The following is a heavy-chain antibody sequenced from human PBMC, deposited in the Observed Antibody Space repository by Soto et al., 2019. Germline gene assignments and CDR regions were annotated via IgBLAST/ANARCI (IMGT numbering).Heavy chain of an antibody. CDR3: AKVKVAVAGRGYYYYYGMDV. D-gene: IGHD6-19*01. CDR1: GFSLSTYV. V-gene: IGHV3-23*01. J-gene: IGHJ6*02. CDR2: ISGSGGST. Sequence: EVQLLESGGGLVQPGGSLRLSCAVSGFSLSTYVMSWVRQAPGKGLEWVSAISGSGGSTYYADSVKGRFTISRDNSKNTLYLQMNSLRAEDTAVYYCAKVKVAVAGRGYYYYYGMDVWGQGTTVTVSS.